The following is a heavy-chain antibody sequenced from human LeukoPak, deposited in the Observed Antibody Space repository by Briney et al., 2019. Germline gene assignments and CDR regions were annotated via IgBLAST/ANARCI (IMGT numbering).Heavy chain of an antibody. Sequence: QSGGSLRLSCAASGFTFSSYGMHWVRQAPGKGLEWVAVISYDGASKNYIDSVKGRFTISRDNSKNTPYLQMSSLRPEDTALYYCAKPGGRYFDYWGQGTLVTVSS. D-gene: IGHD3-16*01. CDR3: AKPGGRYFDY. J-gene: IGHJ4*02. CDR1: GFTFSSYG. V-gene: IGHV3-30*18. CDR2: ISYDGASK.